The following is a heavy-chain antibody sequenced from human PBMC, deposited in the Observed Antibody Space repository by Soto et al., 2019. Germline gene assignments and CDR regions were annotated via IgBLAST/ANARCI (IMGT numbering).Heavy chain of an antibody. Sequence: GGSLRLSCAASGFTFSSYAMSWVRQAPGKGLEWVSAISGSGGSTYYADSVKGRFTISRDNSKNTLYLQMNSLRAEDTAVYYCASGKWFPSGGLFDYWGQGTLVTVSS. J-gene: IGHJ4*02. CDR2: ISGSGGST. CDR3: ASGKWFPSGGLFDY. CDR1: GFTFSSYA. V-gene: IGHV3-23*01. D-gene: IGHD3-22*01.